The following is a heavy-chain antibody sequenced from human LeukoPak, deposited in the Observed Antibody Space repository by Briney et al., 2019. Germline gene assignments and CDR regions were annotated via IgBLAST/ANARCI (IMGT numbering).Heavy chain of an antibody. CDR3: VKITSVTGGDC. CDR2: ISSNGGSS. J-gene: IGHJ4*02. V-gene: IGHV3-64D*09. D-gene: IGHD1-1*01. Sequence: GGSLGLSCSASGFTFSAYAMYWVRQAPGKGLEYVSGISSNGGSSFYADSVKGRFTISRDNSKNTLYLQMSSLRAEDTAVYYCVKITSVTGGDCWGQGTRLTVSS. CDR1: GFTFSAYA.